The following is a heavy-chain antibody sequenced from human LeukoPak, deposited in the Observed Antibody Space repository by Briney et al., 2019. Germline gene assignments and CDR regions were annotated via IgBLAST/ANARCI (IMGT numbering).Heavy chain of an antibody. CDR1: GYTFTSYG. V-gene: IGHV1-18*01. Sequence: ASVKVSCKASGYTFTSYGISWVRQAPGQGLEWMGLISAYNGNTNYAQKLQGRVTMTTDTSTSTAYMELRSLRSDDTAVYYCARYALESTMVAFDYWGQGTLVTVSS. D-gene: IGHD3-10*01. CDR3: ARYALESTMVAFDY. CDR2: ISAYNGNT. J-gene: IGHJ4*02.